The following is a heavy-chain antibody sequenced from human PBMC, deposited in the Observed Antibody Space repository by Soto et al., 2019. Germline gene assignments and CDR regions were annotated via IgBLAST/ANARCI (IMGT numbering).Heavy chain of an antibody. Sequence: QVQLVQSGAEVKKPGASVTVSCQASGFTFNTYVITWVRQAPGQGLEWLGRISVYHGNTNYAQKVQGRVTMTTDTSTSTAYMELRSLRSDDPAVYYCARGGSGSDRMLEYWGQGTLVTVSS. V-gene: IGHV1-18*01. J-gene: IGHJ4*02. CDR1: GFTFNTYV. CDR3: ARGGSGSDRMLEY. D-gene: IGHD1-26*01. CDR2: ISVYHGNT.